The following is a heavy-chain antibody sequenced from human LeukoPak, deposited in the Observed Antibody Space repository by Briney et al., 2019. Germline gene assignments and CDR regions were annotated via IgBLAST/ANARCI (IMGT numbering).Heavy chain of an antibody. CDR3: ARIGKRHWMDY. D-gene: IGHD1-1*01. CDR1: GFTFSSYE. J-gene: IGHJ4*02. V-gene: IGHV3-48*03. Sequence: PGGSLRLSCVASGFTFSSYEMNWVRQAPGKGLEWVSYISSSGSAIYYADSEKGRFTISRDYAKNSLYLRMNSLRADDTAVYYCARIGKRHWMDYWGQGTLVTVSS. CDR2: ISSSGSAI.